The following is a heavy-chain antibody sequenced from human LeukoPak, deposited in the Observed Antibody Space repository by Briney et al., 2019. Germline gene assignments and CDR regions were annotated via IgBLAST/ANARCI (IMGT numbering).Heavy chain of an antibody. CDR3: ARDKKSGESSEIDY. D-gene: IGHD3-10*01. J-gene: IGHJ4*02. CDR2: INRDGSTT. CDR1: GFTFSNYW. Sequence: GGSLRFSCAASGFTFSNYWVTWVRQPPGKGLVWVSRINRDGSTTKYADSVQGRFTVSRDNAKNTLNLQMNSLRAEDTAVYYCARDKKSGESSEIDYWGQGTLVTVSS. V-gene: IGHV3-74*03.